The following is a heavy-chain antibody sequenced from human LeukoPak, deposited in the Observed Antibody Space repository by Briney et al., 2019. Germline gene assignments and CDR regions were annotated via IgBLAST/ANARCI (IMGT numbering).Heavy chain of an antibody. Sequence: ASVKVSCKASGYTFTGYYMHWVRQAPGQGLEWMGWINPNSGGTNYAQKFQGRVTMTRDTSISTAYMELSRLRSDDTAVYYCARALWSAKDAFDIWGQGTMVTVS. V-gene: IGHV1-2*02. CDR3: ARALWSAKDAFDI. CDR2: INPNSGGT. D-gene: IGHD3-10*01. J-gene: IGHJ3*02. CDR1: GYTFTGYY.